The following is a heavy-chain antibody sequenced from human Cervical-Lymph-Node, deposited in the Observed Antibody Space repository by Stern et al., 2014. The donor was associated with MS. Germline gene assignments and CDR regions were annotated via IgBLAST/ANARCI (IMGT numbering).Heavy chain of an antibody. Sequence: EVQLLESGGGLVQPGGSLRLSCAASGFTFSSYAMHWVRQAPGKGLEYVSAISSNGGSTYYANSVKGRFTISRDNSKNTLYLQMGSLRAEDMAVYYCARLGGYSSGYWGQGTLVTVSS. CDR3: ARLGGYSSGY. V-gene: IGHV3-64*01. CDR1: GFTFSSYA. CDR2: ISSNGGST. J-gene: IGHJ4*02. D-gene: IGHD1-26*01.